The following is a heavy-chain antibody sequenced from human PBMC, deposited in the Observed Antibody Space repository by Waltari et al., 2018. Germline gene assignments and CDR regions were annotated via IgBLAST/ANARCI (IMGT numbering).Heavy chain of an antibody. Sequence: QIQLVQSGGEVKKPGASVNVSCKASGYMFRNFGIFWVRQAPGQGLENMGWISAYNGNTNYAKNFQGRLTRTTDTSASTAYMELSSLTSDDTAVYFCARDRRDDNNSVRWLDPWGQGTLVTVSS. CDR2: ISAYNGNT. CDR1: GYMFRNFG. CDR3: ARDRRDDNNSVRWLDP. D-gene: IGHD1-1*01. J-gene: IGHJ5*02. V-gene: IGHV1-18*01.